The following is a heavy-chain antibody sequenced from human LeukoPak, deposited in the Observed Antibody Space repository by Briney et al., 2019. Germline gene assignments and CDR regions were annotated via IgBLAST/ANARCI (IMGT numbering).Heavy chain of an antibody. CDR3: ARGRVYSSSWYPDY. CDR2: INHSGST. J-gene: IGHJ4*02. V-gene: IGHV4-34*01. CDR1: GFTFSSYA. D-gene: IGHD6-13*01. Sequence: SGGSLRLSCAASGFTFSSYAMSWIRQPPGKGLEWIGEINHSGSTNYNPSLKSRVTISVDTSKNQFSLKLSSVTAADTAVYYCARGRVYSSSWYPDYWGQGTLVTVSS.